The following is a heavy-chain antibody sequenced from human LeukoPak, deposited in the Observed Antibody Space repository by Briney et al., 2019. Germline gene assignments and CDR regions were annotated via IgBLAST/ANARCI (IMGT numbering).Heavy chain of an antibody. CDR1: GYSFTSYW. Sequence: GESLKISCKGSGYSFTSYWIGWVRQMPGKGLEWMGIIYPGDSDTRYSPSFQGQVTISADKSISTAYLQWSSLKASDTATYYCARWYNWNYARPWFDPWGQGTLVTVSS. J-gene: IGHJ5*02. D-gene: IGHD1-7*01. CDR3: ARWYNWNYARPWFDP. V-gene: IGHV5-51*01. CDR2: IYPGDSDT.